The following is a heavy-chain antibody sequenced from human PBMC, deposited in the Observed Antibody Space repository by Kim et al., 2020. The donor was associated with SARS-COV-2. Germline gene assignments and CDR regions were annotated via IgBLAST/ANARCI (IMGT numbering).Heavy chain of an antibody. J-gene: IGHJ4*02. CDR1: GGSISSGGYY. D-gene: IGHD6-6*01. CDR2: IYYSGTT. CDR3: ARNHVRAGFDY. Sequence: SETLSLTCTVSGGSISSGGYYWSWIRQYPGKGLEWIGYIYYSGTTYYNPSLKSRVTISVDTSKNQFSLKLSSVTAADTAVYYCARNHVRAGFDYWDQGTLVTVSS. V-gene: IGHV4-31*03.